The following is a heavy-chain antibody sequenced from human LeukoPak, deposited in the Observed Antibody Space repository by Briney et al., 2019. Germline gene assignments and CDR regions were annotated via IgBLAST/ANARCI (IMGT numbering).Heavy chain of an antibody. Sequence: GRSLRLSCAASGFTFSSYGMHWVRQAPGKGLEWVAVIWYDGSNKYYADSVKGRFTISRDNSKNTLYLQMNSLRAEDTAVYYCAKSFLLYYYDSSGYSYFDYWGQGTLVTVSS. D-gene: IGHD3-22*01. CDR3: AKSFLLYYYDSSGYSYFDY. CDR1: GFTFSSYG. V-gene: IGHV3-33*06. J-gene: IGHJ4*02. CDR2: IWYDGSNK.